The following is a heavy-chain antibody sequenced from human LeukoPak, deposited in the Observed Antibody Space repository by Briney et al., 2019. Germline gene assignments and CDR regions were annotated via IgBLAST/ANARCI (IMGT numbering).Heavy chain of an antibody. CDR3: ARLRDTSMVMDFDY. CDR2: IYPGDSDT. D-gene: IGHD5-18*01. CDR1: GYIFTNYW. J-gene: IGHJ4*02. V-gene: IGHV5-51*01. Sequence: GESLKISCKGSGYIFTNYWIGWVRPMPGKGLEWVGIIYPGDSDTRYSPSFQGQVTISADKSIRTAYLQWSSLKASDTAMYYCARLRDTSMVMDFDYWGQGTLVTVSS.